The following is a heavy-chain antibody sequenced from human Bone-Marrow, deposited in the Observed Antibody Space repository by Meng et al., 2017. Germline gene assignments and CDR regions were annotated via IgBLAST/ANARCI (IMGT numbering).Heavy chain of an antibody. J-gene: IGHJ4*02. Sequence: GSLRLSCTVSGGSISSYYWSWIRQHPGNGLEWIGYIYYSGSTNYNPSLKSRVTISVDTSKHQFSLKLSSVTAADTAVYYCARAWGGSGSFYRDWGQGTLVTVSS. V-gene: IGHV4-59*01. CDR2: IYYSGST. CDR1: GGSISSYY. CDR3: ARAWGGSGSFYRD. D-gene: IGHD3-10*01.